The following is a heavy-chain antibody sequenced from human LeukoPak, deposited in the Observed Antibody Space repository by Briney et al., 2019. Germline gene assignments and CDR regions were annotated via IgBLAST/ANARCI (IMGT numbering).Heavy chain of an antibody. CDR2: ISSSSSYI. V-gene: IGHV3-21*01. Sequence: GGSLRLSCAASGFTFSSYSMNWVRQAPGKGLEWVSSISSSSSYIYYADSVKGRFTISRDNAKNSLYLQMNSLRAEDTAVYYCARDRSRNWSDPWGQGTLVTVSS. CDR1: GFTFSSYS. D-gene: IGHD3-10*01. CDR3: ARDRSRNWSDP. J-gene: IGHJ5*02.